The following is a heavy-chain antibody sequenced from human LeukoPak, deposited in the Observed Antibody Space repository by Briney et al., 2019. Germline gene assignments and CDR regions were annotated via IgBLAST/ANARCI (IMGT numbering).Heavy chain of an antibody. CDR1: GFTFSSYT. CDR2: ISGSSSKI. Sequence: GGSLLLSCAASGFTFSSYTMNWVSQPPGNGLEWVSSISGSSSKIYYADPVKGRFTISRDNAKDTLYLQMNSLRADDTAVYYCARDAYGDYGFDYWGQGILVTVSS. D-gene: IGHD4-17*01. J-gene: IGHJ4*02. CDR3: ARDAYGDYGFDY. V-gene: IGHV3-21*01.